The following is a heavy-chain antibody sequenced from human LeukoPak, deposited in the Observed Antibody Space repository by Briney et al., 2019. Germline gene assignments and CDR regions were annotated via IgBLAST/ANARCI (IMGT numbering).Heavy chain of an antibody. Sequence: SQTLSLICAISGDSVSSKSAAWIWIRQSPSRGLEWLGRTYYRSKWYNDYTLSVKSRITIKSDTSKNQFSLQLNSVTPEDMAVYYCARSAGHFDYWGQGTLVTVSS. CDR2: TYYRSKWYN. CDR3: ARSAGHFDY. J-gene: IGHJ4*02. CDR1: GDSVSSKSAA. V-gene: IGHV6-1*01.